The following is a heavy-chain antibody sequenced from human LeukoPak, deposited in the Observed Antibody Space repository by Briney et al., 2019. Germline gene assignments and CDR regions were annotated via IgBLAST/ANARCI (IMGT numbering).Heavy chain of an antibody. D-gene: IGHD1-1*01. CDR1: GFNFNTYW. CDR2: IKQDGSEK. V-gene: IGHV3-7*01. J-gene: IGHJ4*02. Sequence: GGSLRLSCAASGFNFNTYWMSWVRQAPGKGLEWVANIKQDGSEKFYVDSMKGRFTISRDNSKNSLYLQMNSLRAGDTAVYYCARNLDVWGQGTLVTVSS. CDR3: ARNLDV.